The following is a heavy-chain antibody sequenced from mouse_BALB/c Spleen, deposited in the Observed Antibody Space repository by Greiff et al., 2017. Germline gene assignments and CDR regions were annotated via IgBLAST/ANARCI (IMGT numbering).Heavy chain of an antibody. CDR3: AREEDNYGFFDY. CDR1: GYTFTSYY. D-gene: IGHD1-1*01. Sequence: VQLQQSGPELVKPGASVRISCKASGYTFTSYYIHWVKQRPGQGLEWIGWIYPGNVNTKYNEKFKGKATLTADKSSSTAYMQLSSLTSEDSAVYFCAREEDNYGFFDYWGQGTTLTVSS. CDR2: IYPGNVNT. V-gene: IGHV1S56*01. J-gene: IGHJ2*01.